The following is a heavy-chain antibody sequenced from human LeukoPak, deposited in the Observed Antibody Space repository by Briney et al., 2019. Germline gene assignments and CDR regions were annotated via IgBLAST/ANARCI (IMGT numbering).Heavy chain of an antibody. CDR2: ISAYNGNT. CDR1: GYTFTSYG. Sequence: ASVKGSCKASGYTFTSYGISWVRQAPGQGLEWMGWISAYNGNTNYAQKFQGRVTITADESTSTAYMELSSLRSEDTAVYYCARGGIVVVPAAIRTAYNWFDPWGQGTLVTVSS. CDR3: ARGGIVVVPAAIRTAYNWFDP. J-gene: IGHJ5*02. D-gene: IGHD2-2*02. V-gene: IGHV1-18*01.